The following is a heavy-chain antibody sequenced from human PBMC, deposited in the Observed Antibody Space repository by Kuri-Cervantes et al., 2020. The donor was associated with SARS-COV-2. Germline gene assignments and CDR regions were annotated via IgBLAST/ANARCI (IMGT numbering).Heavy chain of an antibody. J-gene: IGHJ4*02. CDR3: ATQGYSDFWSGYYTSRAHVDS. V-gene: IGHV3-30*02. Sequence: GESLKISCAASGFTFSSYGMHWVRQAPGKGLEWVAFIRYDGSNKYYADSVKGRFTISRDNSKNTLYLQMDSLRAEDTAVYYCATQGYSDFWSGYYTSRAHVDSWGQGTLVTVSS. CDR1: GFTFSSYG. CDR2: IRYDGSNK. D-gene: IGHD3-3*01.